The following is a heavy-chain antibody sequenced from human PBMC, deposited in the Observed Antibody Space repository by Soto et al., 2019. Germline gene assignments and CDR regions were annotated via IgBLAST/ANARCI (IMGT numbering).Heavy chain of an antibody. CDR2: MIPICGTA. CDR3: ARTPRGAAHYYYYGMDV. D-gene: IGHD1-26*01. Sequence: SVKVSCKASGGTFSSYAISWVRQAPGQGVEWMGGMIPICGTANYAQKFQGRVTMTTNTSTSTAYMELSSLRSEDTAVYYCARTPRGAAHYYYYGMDVWGQGTTVTVSS. V-gene: IGHV1-69*05. J-gene: IGHJ6*02. CDR1: GGTFSSYA.